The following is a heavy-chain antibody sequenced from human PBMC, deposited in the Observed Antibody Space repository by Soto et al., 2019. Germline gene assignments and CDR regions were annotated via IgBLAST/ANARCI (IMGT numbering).Heavy chain of an antibody. CDR3: ARDGWGYCSGGSCYNWFDP. J-gene: IGHJ5*02. CDR1: GGSISSYY. D-gene: IGHD2-15*01. V-gene: IGHV4-59*01. Sequence: PSETLSLTCTVSGGSISSYYWSWIRQPPGKGLEWIGYIYYSGSTNYNPSLKSRVTISVDTSRNQFSLKLSSLTAADTAVYYCARDGWGYCSGGSCYNWFDPWGQGTLVTVSS. CDR2: IYYSGST.